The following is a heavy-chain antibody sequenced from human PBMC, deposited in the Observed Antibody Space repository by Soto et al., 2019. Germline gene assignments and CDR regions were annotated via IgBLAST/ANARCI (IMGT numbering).Heavy chain of an antibody. CDR1: GYTFAGYY. D-gene: IGHD2-15*01. J-gene: IGHJ6*02. CDR3: ASFLCISSCYLFYGMDV. V-gene: IGHV1-2*02. Sequence: ASVKVSCKASGYTFAGYYMHWVRQVPGQGLEWMGWINPNSGDTKYVQEFQGRVTMTRDTSISTAYMELSRLRSDDTAVYYCASFLCISSCYLFYGMDVCGQRTTVTVSS. CDR2: INPNSGDT.